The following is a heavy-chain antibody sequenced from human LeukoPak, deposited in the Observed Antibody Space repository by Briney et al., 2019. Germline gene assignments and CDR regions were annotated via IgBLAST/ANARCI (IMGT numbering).Heavy chain of an antibody. V-gene: IGHV3-23*01. CDR3: AKGGGYGDYVAFDY. Sequence: PGGSLRLSCAASGFTFSSYAMSWVRQAPGKGLEWVSAISGSGGSTCYADSVKGRFTISRDNSKNTLYLQMNSLRAEDTAVYYCAKGGGYGDYVAFDYWGQGTLVTVSS. J-gene: IGHJ4*02. CDR1: GFTFSSYA. CDR2: ISGSGGST. D-gene: IGHD4-17*01.